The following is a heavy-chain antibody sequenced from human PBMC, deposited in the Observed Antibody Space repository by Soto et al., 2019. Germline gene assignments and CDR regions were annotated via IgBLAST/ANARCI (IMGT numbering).Heavy chain of an antibody. D-gene: IGHD1-26*01. CDR1: VGSISVADYY. CDR2: IFYSGTS. J-gene: IGHJ4*02. CDR3: ARTRGASFFDF. Sequence: SETLCLTCNVSVGSISVADYYWSWIRQHPGKGLEWIGYIFYSGTSYYNYNSSLKSRLFMSLDPSKNNFYLKLTSVTAADTAVYYCARTRGASFFDFWGPGTLVTVSS. V-gene: IGHV4-31*03.